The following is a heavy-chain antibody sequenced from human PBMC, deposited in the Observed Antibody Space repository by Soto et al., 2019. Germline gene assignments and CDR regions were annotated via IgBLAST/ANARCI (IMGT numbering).Heavy chain of an antibody. CDR1: GGTFSSYA. V-gene: IGHV1-69*05. CDR2: IIPIFGTA. J-gene: IGHJ5*02. CDR3: ARRMGGWFDP. D-gene: IGHD1-26*01. Sequence: GASVKVSCKASGGTFSSYAISWVRQAPGQGLEWMGGIIPIFGTANYAQKLQGRVTMTTDTSTSTAYMELRSLRSDDTAVYYCARRMGGWFDPWGQGTLVTVSS.